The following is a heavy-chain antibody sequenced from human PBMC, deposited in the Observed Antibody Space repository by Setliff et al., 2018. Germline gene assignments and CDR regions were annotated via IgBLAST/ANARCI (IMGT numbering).Heavy chain of an antibody. D-gene: IGHD3-3*01. Sequence: PSETLSLTCAVYGGSFSGYYWSWIRQPPGKGLEWIGEINHSGSTNYNPPLKSRVTISVDTSKNQFSLKLSSVTAADTAVYYCARGRSNFWGYYFDYWGQGTLVTVSS. J-gene: IGHJ4*02. CDR3: ARGRSNFWGYYFDY. CDR1: GGSFSGYY. CDR2: INHSGST. V-gene: IGHV4-34*01.